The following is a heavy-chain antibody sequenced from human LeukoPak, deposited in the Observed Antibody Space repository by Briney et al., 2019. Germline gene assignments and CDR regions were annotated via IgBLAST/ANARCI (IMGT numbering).Heavy chain of an antibody. D-gene: IGHD6-13*01. J-gene: IGHJ6*03. CDR3: ARLRSESSAWYKGDYYYYLDV. Sequence: SETLSLTCTVSGGSISSYYWSWIRQPPGKGLEWIGNIYYSGSTNYNPSLKSRVTISVDTSKNQFSLKLRSVTAADTAVYYCARLRSESSAWYKGDYYYYLDVWGKGTTVTISS. V-gene: IGHV4-59*01. CDR1: GGSISSYY. CDR2: IYYSGST.